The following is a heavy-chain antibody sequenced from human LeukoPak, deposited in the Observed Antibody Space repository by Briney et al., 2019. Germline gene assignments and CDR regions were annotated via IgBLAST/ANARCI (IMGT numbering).Heavy chain of an antibody. CDR3: ASMSGFGEFMDV. CDR1: GFTFSSYW. V-gene: IGHV3-7*01. CDR2: MKQDGSEK. J-gene: IGHJ6*02. D-gene: IGHD3-10*01. Sequence: GGSLRLSCAASGFTFSSYWMSWVRQAPGKGLEWVANMKQDGSEKYYVDSVKGRFTISRDNAKNSLYLQMNSLRAEDTAVYYCASMSGFGEFMDVWGQGTTVTVSS.